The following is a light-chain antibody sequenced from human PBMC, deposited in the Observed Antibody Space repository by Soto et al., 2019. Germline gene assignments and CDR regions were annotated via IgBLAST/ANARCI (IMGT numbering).Light chain of an antibody. CDR3: SSYTSSSTLGHV. V-gene: IGLV2-14*03. J-gene: IGLJ1*01. CDR1: SSDVGGYNY. Sequence: QLVLTQPASVSGSPGQSITISCTGTSSDVGGYNYVSWYQQHPGKAPKLMIYDVTNRPSGVSDRFSGSKSGNTASLTISGLQAEDEADYYCSSYTSSSTLGHVFGTGTKLTVL. CDR2: DVT.